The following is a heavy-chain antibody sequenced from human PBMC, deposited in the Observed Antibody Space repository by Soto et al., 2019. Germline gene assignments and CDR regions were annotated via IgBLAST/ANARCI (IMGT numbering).Heavy chain of an antibody. CDR3: ARDTEWCMLLGDYYYYGMDV. D-gene: IGHD2-8*01. J-gene: IGHJ6*02. CDR1: GYTFTSYG. CDR2: ISAYNGNT. V-gene: IGHV1-18*01. Sequence: GASVKVSCKASGYTFTSYGISWVRQAPGQGLEWMGWISAYNGNTNYAQKLQGRVTMTTDTSTSTAYMELRSLRSDDTAVYYCARDTEWCMLLGDYYYYGMDVWGQGTTVTVSS.